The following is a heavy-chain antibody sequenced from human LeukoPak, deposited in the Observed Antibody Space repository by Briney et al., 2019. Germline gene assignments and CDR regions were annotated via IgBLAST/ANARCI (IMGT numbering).Heavy chain of an antibody. V-gene: IGHV4-34*01. CDR2: IYQSGGT. J-gene: IGHJ4*02. CDR3: ARGEDDYGDPPLVRDYFDI. D-gene: IGHD4-17*01. Sequence: SETLSLTCAMYDDSFSAYYWGWIRQPPGEGLEWIGDIYQSGGTIYNPSLKSRVTISMDMSKKHFSLTLNSLTAADTAVYYCARGEDDYGDPPLVRDYFDIWGQGTLVTVSS. CDR1: DDSFSAYY.